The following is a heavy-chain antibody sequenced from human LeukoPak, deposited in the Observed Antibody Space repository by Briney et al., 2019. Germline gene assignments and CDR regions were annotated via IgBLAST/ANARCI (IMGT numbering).Heavy chain of an antibody. D-gene: IGHD4-17*01. Sequence: ASVKVSCKASSYTFTSYGISWVRQAPGQGLEWMGWISAYNGNTNYAQKLQGRVTMTTDTSTSTAYMELRSLRSDDTAVYYCARVTVTTTLRLGYWFDPWGQGTLVTVSS. V-gene: IGHV1-18*01. CDR1: SYTFTSYG. CDR2: ISAYNGNT. CDR3: ARVTVTTTLRLGYWFDP. J-gene: IGHJ5*02.